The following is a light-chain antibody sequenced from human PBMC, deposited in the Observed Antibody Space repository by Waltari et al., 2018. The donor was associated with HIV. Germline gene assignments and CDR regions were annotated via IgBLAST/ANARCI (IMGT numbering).Light chain of an antibody. CDR1: QGISNW. CDR3: QQTYTFLPLT. V-gene: IGKV1-12*01. Sequence: DIQMTQSPSSVSASVGDTVTITCRASQGISNWLAWYQQKPGQAPKLLIYLTSSLQSGVPSRFSGSGSGTDFTLTISSLQPEDYATYFCQQTYTFLPLTFGGGTKVDIK. J-gene: IGKJ4*01. CDR2: LTS.